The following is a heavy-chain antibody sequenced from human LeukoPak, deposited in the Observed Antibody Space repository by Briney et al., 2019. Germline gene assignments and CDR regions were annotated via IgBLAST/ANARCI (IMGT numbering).Heavy chain of an antibody. V-gene: IGHV3-30*04. CDR2: ISYDGSNK. J-gene: IGHJ3*02. Sequence: GRSLRLSCAASGFAFSSYAMHWVRQAPGKGLEWVAVISYDGSNKYYADSVKGRFTISRDNSKNTLYLQMNSLRAEDTAVYYCARGRSTVDDAFDIWGQGTMVTVSS. CDR3: ARGRSTVDDAFDI. D-gene: IGHD4-17*01. CDR1: GFAFSSYA.